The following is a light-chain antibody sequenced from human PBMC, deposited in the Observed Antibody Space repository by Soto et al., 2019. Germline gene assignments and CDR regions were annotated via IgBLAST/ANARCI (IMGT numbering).Light chain of an antibody. Sequence: DIQMTQSPSSLSASVGDRVTISCRASQTITTYLNWYQQKPGKAPQLLIYGASILQSGVPSRFTGSGSGTDFTLTISSLQPDDFATYHCQQTHSTPWTSGQGTKVEIK. CDR1: QTITTY. J-gene: IGKJ1*01. V-gene: IGKV1-39*01. CDR3: QQTHSTPWT. CDR2: GAS.